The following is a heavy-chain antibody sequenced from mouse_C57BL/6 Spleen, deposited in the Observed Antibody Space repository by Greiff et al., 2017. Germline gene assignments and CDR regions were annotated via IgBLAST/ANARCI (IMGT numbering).Heavy chain of an antibody. D-gene: IGHD2-4*01. J-gene: IGHJ3*01. CDR3: ASYDYEREGPFAY. CDR1: GYTFTSYW. CDR2: IDPSDSET. Sequence: VQLQQPGAELVRPGSSVKLSCKASGYTFTSYWMHWVKQRPIQGLEWIGNIDPSDSETHYNQKFKDKATLTVDKSSSTAYMQLSSLTSEDSAVYYCASYDYEREGPFAYWGQGTLVTVSA. V-gene: IGHV1-52*01.